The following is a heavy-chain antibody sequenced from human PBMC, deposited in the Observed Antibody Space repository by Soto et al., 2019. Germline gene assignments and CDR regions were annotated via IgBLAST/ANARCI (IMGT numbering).Heavy chain of an antibody. V-gene: IGHV1-18*01. D-gene: IGHD2-2*01. CDR3: ARGDAYVGPYY. Sequence: QVQLVQSGPEVKKPGASVKVSCTASGYTFINYGINWVRQAPGQGLEWMGWISAYNGNTNSAQQVQVRVTMTTDTFTNTAYMELRILRSDDTAVYYCARGDAYVGPYYWGQGTLVTVSS. CDR1: GYTFINYG. J-gene: IGHJ4*02. CDR2: ISAYNGNT.